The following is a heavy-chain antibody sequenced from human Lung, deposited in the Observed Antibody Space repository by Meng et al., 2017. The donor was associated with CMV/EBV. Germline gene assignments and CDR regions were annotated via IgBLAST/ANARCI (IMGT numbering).Heavy chain of an antibody. CDR3: ARISMIRGIIITGWFDP. J-gene: IGHJ5*02. Sequence: ASXXVSCKAYGYSFNSYIISWVRQAPGQGLEWMGWVNSYTGGTDYAQQFQERITMTTDTSTTTVYMELRSLRTDDTAAYYCARISMIRGIIITGWFDPWGQGTLVTVSS. V-gene: IGHV1-18*04. CDR2: VNSYTGGT. CDR1: GYSFNSYI. D-gene: IGHD3-10*01.